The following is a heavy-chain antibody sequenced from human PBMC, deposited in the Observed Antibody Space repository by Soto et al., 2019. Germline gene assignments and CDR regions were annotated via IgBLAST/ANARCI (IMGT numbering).Heavy chain of an antibody. J-gene: IGHJ6*02. CDR3: AKSLFGGSYYDDTMDV. Sequence: EVQLLESGGGLIQPVGSLRLSCAASGFTFSSYAMSWVRQAPGKGLEWVSGISPSGGITYYADSVRGRFTISRDNSKHTLSLQMNSLRAEDTAVYYCAKSLFGGSYYDDTMDVWGQGTTVTVSS. V-gene: IGHV3-23*01. CDR2: ISPSGGIT. CDR1: GFTFSSYA. D-gene: IGHD2-15*01.